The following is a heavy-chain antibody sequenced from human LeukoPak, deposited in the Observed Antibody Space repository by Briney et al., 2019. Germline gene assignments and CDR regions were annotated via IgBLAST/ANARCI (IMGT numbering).Heavy chain of an antibody. J-gene: IGHJ4*02. V-gene: IGHV3-48*01. Sequence: GGSLRLSCAASGSTFSSHSMNWVRQAPGKGLEWVSYIRSSSSTIYYADSVKGRFTISRDNAKNSLYLQMNSLRAEDTAVYYCARGAYYYEDWGQGTLVTVSS. D-gene: IGHD3-22*01. CDR3: ARGAYYYED. CDR1: GSTFSSHS. CDR2: IRSSSSTI.